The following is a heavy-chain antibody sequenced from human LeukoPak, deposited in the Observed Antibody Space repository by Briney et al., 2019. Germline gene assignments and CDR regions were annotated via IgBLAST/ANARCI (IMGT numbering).Heavy chain of an antibody. CDR1: GGSISSGGYY. V-gene: IGHV4-31*03. CDR2: IYYSGST. J-gene: IGHJ5*02. CDR3: ARGGYCSSTSCCEGWFDP. Sequence: PSETLSLTCTVSGGSISSGGYYWSWIRQHPGKGLEWIGYIYYSGSTYYNPSLKSRVTISVDTSKNQFSLKLSSVTAADTAVYYCARGGYCSSTSCCEGWFDPWGQGTLVTVSS. D-gene: IGHD2-2*01.